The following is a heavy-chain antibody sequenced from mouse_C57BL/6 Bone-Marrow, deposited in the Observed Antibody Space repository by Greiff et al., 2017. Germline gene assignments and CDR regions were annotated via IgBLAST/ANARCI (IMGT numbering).Heavy chain of an antibody. Sequence: VQLQQSGPVLVKPGASVKMSCKASGYTFTDYYMNWVKQSHGKSLEWIGVINPYNGGTSYNQKFKGKATLTVDKSSSTAYMELNSLTSEDSAVYYCAREEAYDSNYGGGYYFDYWGQGTTLTVSS. J-gene: IGHJ2*01. V-gene: IGHV1-19*01. CDR1: GYTFTDYY. CDR2: INPYNGGT. D-gene: IGHD2-5*01. CDR3: AREEAYDSNYGGGYYFDY.